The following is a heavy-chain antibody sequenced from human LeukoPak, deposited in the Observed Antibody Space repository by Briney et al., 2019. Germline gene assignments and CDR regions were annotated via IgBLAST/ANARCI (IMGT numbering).Heavy chain of an antibody. D-gene: IGHD3-22*01. CDR3: ARAGGDSSGYYYQQPYPDY. V-gene: IGHV3-66*01. Sequence: GGSLRLSCAASGFTVSSNYMSWVRQAPGKGLEWVSVIYSGGSTYYADSVKGRFTISRDNSKNTLYLQMNSLRAEDTAVYYCARAGGDSSGYYYQQPYPDYWGQGTLVTVSS. J-gene: IGHJ4*02. CDR2: IYSGGST. CDR1: GFTVSSNY.